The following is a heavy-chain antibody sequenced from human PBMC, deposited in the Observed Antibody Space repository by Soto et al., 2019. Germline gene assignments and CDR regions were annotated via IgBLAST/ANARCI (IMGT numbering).Heavy chain of an antibody. D-gene: IGHD3-22*01. CDR3: ARAPYDSITYYLDY. Sequence: QVQLQESGPGLVKPSQTLSLTCTVSGASISGGDYYWTWIRQPPGKGLEWIGSIYYTGNTYSNPCLERPLSISVDPTNNQSSLRLTSVPAPDPAIYYCARAPYDSITYYLDYWGQGTLVTVSS. V-gene: IGHV4-30-4*01. J-gene: IGHJ4*02. CDR2: IYYTGNT. CDR1: GASISGGDYY.